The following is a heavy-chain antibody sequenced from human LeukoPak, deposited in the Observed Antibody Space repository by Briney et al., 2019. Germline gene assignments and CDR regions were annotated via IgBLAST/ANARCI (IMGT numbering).Heavy chain of an antibody. CDR1: GYTFTSYA. J-gene: IGHJ4*02. CDR3: ARDPTYYYDSSGYADY. V-gene: IGHV1-3*01. CDR2: INAGNGNT. Sequence: RASVTVSCTASGYTFTSYAMHWVRQAPGQRLEWMGWINAGNGNTKYSQKFQGRVTITRDTSASTAYMELSSLRSEDTAVYYCARDPTYYYDSSGYADYWGQGTLVTVSS. D-gene: IGHD3-22*01.